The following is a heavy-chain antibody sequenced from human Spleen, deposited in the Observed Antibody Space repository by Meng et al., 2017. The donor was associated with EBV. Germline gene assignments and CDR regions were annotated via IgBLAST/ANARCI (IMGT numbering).Heavy chain of an antibody. CDR2: LIPMSDAP. D-gene: IGHD3-10*01. J-gene: IGHJ4*02. CDR3: ASESGRGFTPDY. V-gene: IGHV1-69*01. Sequence: GEVVQPGAEVKKRGSSGTVPCVTSGGTFRSDAVSWVRQAPAQGLEWMGGLIPMSDAPHYEQKSQGRVTITAVESTSTHYMHLSGLTSDDTAVYYCASESGRGFTPDYWGQGTLVTVSS. CDR1: GGTFRSDA.